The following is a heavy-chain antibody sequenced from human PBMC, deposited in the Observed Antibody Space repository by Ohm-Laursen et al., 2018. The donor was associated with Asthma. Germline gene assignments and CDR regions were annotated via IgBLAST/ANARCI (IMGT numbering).Heavy chain of an antibody. J-gene: IGHJ6*02. D-gene: IGHD4-11*01. CDR2: IYSSGST. Sequence: LRLSCSASGITVSSSYMSWVRQAPGKGLEWVSVIYSSGSTYYADSVKGRFTISRDNSKNTLYLQMNSLRADDTAVYYCARDTSNLLMDVWGHGTTVTVSS. CDR1: GITVSSSY. V-gene: IGHV3-53*01. CDR3: ARDTSNLLMDV.